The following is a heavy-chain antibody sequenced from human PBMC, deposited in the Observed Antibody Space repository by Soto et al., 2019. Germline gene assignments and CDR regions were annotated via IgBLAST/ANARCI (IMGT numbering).Heavy chain of an antibody. CDR1: GGSVSSGSYY. D-gene: IGHD6-13*01. Sequence: SETLSLTCTVSGGSVSSGSYYWSWIRQPPGKGLEWIGYIYYSGSTDYNPSLKSRVTISVDTSKNQFSLKLSSVTAADTAVYYCARGRVIAADYYGMDVWGQGTTVTVSS. J-gene: IGHJ6*02. CDR2: IYYSGST. CDR3: ARGRVIAADYYGMDV. V-gene: IGHV4-61*01.